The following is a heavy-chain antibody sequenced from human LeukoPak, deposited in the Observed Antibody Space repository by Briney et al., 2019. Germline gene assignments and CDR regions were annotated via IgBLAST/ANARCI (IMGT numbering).Heavy chain of an antibody. CDR3: AKVGSGYSYGGFAY. D-gene: IGHD5-18*01. J-gene: IGHJ4*02. CDR1: GFTFDDYA. V-gene: IGHV3-9*01. Sequence: GGSLRLSCAASGFTFDDYAMHWVRQAPGKGLEWVSGISWNSGSIGYADSVKGRFTISRDNAKNSLYLQMDSLRAADTVLYYCAKVGSGYSYGGFAYWGQGTLATVSS. CDR2: ISWNSGSI.